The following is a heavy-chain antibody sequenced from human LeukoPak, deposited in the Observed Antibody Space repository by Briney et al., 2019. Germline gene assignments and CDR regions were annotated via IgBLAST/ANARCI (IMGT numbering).Heavy chain of an antibody. Sequence: ASVKVSCKASGYTFTSYGIRWVRQAPGQGLEWMGWISAYNGNTNYAQKLQGRVTMTTDTSTSTAYMELRSLRSDDTAVYYCARDLSGSSSSSATGFDYWGQGTLVTVSS. CDR2: ISAYNGNT. CDR1: GYTFTSYG. V-gene: IGHV1-18*01. CDR3: ARDLSGSSSSSATGFDY. J-gene: IGHJ4*02. D-gene: IGHD6-6*01.